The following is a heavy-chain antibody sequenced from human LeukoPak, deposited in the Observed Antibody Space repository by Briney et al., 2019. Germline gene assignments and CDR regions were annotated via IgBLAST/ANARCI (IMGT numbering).Heavy chain of an antibody. CDR3: AKRHSSGYYFFDY. V-gene: IGHV1-46*01. D-gene: IGHD3-22*01. CDR1: GYIITTYY. CDR2: SNPSGVGT. J-gene: IGHJ4*02. Sequence: ASVKVSCKASGYIITTYYIHWVRQAPGQGLEWMGVSNPSGVGTNYAQKFQGRVTMTRDTSTSTVYMELSSLRSEDTAVYYCAKRHSSGYYFFDYWGQGTLVTVTS.